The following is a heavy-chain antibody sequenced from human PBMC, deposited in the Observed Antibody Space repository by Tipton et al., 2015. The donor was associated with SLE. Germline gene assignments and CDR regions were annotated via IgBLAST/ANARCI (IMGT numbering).Heavy chain of an antibody. CDR2: IWSDGTNK. Sequence: SLRLSCAASGFTFSSYGMHWVRQAPGKGLEWVAVIWSDGTNKYYVDSVKGRFSISRDNSKNTLYLQMNSLRAEDTAVYYCAKGEGWGGPRYFDWLDYWGQGTLVTVSS. J-gene: IGHJ4*02. V-gene: IGHV3-30*18. CDR1: GFTFSSYG. CDR3: AKGEGWGGPRYFDWLDY. D-gene: IGHD3-9*01.